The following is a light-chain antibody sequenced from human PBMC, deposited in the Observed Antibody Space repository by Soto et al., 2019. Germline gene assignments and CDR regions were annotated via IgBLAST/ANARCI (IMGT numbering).Light chain of an antibody. CDR1: NIGTKI. V-gene: IGLV3-21*02. Sequence: SYELTQPPSVSVAPGQTAMVSCGGNNIGTKIVHWYQQKPGQAPVLVVHDASDRPAGLPERFYGSKSGNTATLTISRAEAGDEADYYCQVWDSSSDLYVFGTGTKVTVX. J-gene: IGLJ1*01. CDR3: QVWDSSSDLYV. CDR2: DAS.